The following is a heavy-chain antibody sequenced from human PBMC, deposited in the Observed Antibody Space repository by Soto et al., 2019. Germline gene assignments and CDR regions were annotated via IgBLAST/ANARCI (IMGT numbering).Heavy chain of an antibody. CDR3: ARQQLAYYYDSSGPVDWFDP. Sequence: SETLSLTCTVSGGSISSSSYYWGWIRQPPGKGLEWIGSIYYSGSTYYNPSLKSRVTISVDTSKNQFSLKLSSVTAADTAVYYCARQQLAYYYDSSGPVDWFDPWGQGTLVTGLL. J-gene: IGHJ5*02. CDR1: GGSISSSSYY. V-gene: IGHV4-39*01. D-gene: IGHD3-22*01. CDR2: IYYSGST.